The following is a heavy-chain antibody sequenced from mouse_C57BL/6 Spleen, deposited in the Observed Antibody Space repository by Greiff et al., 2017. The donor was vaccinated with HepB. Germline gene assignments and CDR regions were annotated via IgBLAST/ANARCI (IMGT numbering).Heavy chain of an antibody. D-gene: IGHD2-4*01. CDR3: GRQHDYDEGFAY. J-gene: IGHJ3*01. CDR1: GFSFNTYA. V-gene: IGHV10-1*01. CDR2: IRSKSNNYAT. Sequence: EVQGVESGGGLVQPKGSLKLSCAASGFSFNTYAMNWVRQAPGKGLEWVARIRSKSNNYATYYADSVKDRFTISRDDSESMLYLQMNNLKTEDTAMYYCGRQHDYDEGFAYWGQGTLVTVSA.